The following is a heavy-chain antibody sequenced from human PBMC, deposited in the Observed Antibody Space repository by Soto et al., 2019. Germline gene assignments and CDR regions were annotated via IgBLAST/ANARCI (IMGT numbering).Heavy chain of an antibody. CDR3: ARVGGVAARTFDY. Sequence: SETLSLTCTVSGGSINDFYWSWIRQPPGKGLEWIGYIYYSGSTDYNPSLKGRVIISVDTSKNQFSLKLRSVTAADTAVYYCARVGGVAARTFDYWGQGTLVTVSS. J-gene: IGHJ4*02. CDR2: IYYSGST. V-gene: IGHV4-59*01. D-gene: IGHD6-6*01. CDR1: GGSINDFY.